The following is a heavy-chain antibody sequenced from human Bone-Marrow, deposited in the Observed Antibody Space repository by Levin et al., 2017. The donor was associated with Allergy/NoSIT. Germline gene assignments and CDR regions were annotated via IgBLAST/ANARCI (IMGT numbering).Heavy chain of an antibody. CDR3: ARGRVPFYYDSSGDPNWFDP. V-gene: IGHV4-34*01. CDR2: INHSGST. J-gene: IGHJ5*02. Sequence: PSETLSLTCAVYGGSFSGYYWSWIRQPPGKGLEWIGEINHSGSTNYNPSLKSRVTISVDTSKNQFSLKLSSVTAADTAVYYCARGRVPFYYDSSGDPNWFDPWGQGTLVTVSS. CDR1: GGSFSGYY. D-gene: IGHD3-22*01.